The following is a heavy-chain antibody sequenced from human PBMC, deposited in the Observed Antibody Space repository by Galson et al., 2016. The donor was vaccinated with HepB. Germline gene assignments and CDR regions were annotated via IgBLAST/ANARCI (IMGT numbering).Heavy chain of an antibody. CDR1: GITIIGYN. V-gene: IGHV3-30*04. CDR2: IAHSGGTA. J-gene: IGHJ5*02. D-gene: IGHD2-15*01. CDR3: ARIGYGGSGGNCFDP. Sequence: SLRLSCAASGITIIGYNMNWVRQAPGKGLEWVAHIAHSGGTAYNTDSVRGRFTISRADSKNSVYLKTSSLEREDTAVYYCARIGYGGSGGNCFDPWGQGTLVTVSS.